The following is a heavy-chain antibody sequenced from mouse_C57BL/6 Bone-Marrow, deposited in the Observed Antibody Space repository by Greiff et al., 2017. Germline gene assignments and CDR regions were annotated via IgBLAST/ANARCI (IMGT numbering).Heavy chain of an antibody. CDR1: GYTFTSYW. V-gene: IGHV1-55*01. J-gene: IGHJ2*01. CDR3: ARSLQGWYGSIDY. D-gene: IGHD1-1*01. Sequence: VQLQQPGAELVKPGASVKMSCKASGYTFTSYWITWVKQRPGQGLEWIGDMYPGSGSTNYNEKFKSKATLTVDTSSSTAYMQLSSLTSEDSAVYYCARSLQGWYGSIDYWGQGTTLTVSS. CDR2: MYPGSGST.